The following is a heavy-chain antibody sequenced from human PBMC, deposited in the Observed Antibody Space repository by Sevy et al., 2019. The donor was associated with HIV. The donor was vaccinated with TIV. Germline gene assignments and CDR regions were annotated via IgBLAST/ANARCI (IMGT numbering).Heavy chain of an antibody. Sequence: SETLSLTCTVSGGSISSYYWSWIRQPPGKGLEWIGYIYYSGSTNYNPSLKSRVTISVDTSKNQFSLKLSSVTAADTAVYYCARGLDTRVYYYDSSGYSTRGQGTLVTVSS. V-gene: IGHV4-59*01. CDR2: IYYSGST. J-gene: IGHJ4*02. D-gene: IGHD3-22*01. CDR3: ARGLDTRVYYYDSSGYST. CDR1: GGSISSYY.